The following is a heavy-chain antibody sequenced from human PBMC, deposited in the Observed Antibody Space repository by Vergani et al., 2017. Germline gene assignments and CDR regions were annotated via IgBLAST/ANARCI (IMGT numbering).Heavy chain of an antibody. CDR1: RGSFSGYY. D-gene: IGHD3-10*01. CDR3: ARSPINTITMVRGVIPGLSGSYMDV. CDR2: INHSGST. J-gene: IGHJ6*03. Sequence: QVQLQQWGAGLLKPSETLSLTCAVYRGSFSGYYWSWIRQPPGKGLEWIGEINHSGSTNYNPSLKSRVTISVDTSKNQFSLKLSSVTAADTAVYYCARSPINTITMVRGVIPGLSGSYMDVWGKGP. V-gene: IGHV4-34*01.